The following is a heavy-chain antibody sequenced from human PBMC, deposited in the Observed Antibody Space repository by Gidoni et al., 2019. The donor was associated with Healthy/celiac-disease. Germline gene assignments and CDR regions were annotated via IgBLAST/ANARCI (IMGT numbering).Heavy chain of an antibody. V-gene: IGHV3-66*01. CDR3: ARDPGGPDAVAGNWFDP. CDR2: IYSGGST. J-gene: IGHJ5*02. Sequence: EVQLVESGGGLVQPGGSLRLSCAASGFTVSSNYMSWVRQAPGKGLEWVSVIYSGGSTYYADSVKGRFTIYRDNSKNTLYLQMNSLRAEDTAVYYCARDPGGPDAVAGNWFDPWGQGTLVTVSS. D-gene: IGHD6-19*01. CDR1: GFTVSSNY.